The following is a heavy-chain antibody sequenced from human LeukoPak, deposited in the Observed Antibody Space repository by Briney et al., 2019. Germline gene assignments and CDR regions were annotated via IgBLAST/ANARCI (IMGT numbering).Heavy chain of an antibody. J-gene: IGHJ4*02. V-gene: IGHV4-30-2*01. CDR1: GASITPDGYS. CDR2: IYHTGTT. CDR3: ARGDYGGEVDH. D-gene: IGHD4-23*01. Sequence: SQTLSLTCTVSGASITPDGYSWSWLRQPPGKGLEWIGYIYHTGTTKYNPSLNSRITISIDMANSEFSLKLTSVTAADTAVYYCARGDYGGEVDHWGQGTLVIVSS.